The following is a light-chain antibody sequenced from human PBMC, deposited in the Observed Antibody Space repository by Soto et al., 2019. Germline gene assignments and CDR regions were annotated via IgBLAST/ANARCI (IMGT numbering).Light chain of an antibody. Sequence: EIVMTQSPATLSVSPGERATLSCRASQSVRSNLAWYQQKPGQSPRLLIYGASTRATGIPARFSGSGSGTEFTLIISSLQSEDSAVYYCQQYDNWPITFGQGTRLEIK. V-gene: IGKV3-15*01. CDR2: GAS. CDR3: QQYDNWPIT. J-gene: IGKJ5*01. CDR1: QSVRSN.